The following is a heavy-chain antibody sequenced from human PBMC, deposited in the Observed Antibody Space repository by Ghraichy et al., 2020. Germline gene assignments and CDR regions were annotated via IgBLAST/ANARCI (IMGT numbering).Heavy chain of an antibody. V-gene: IGHV3-21*01. CDR1: GFTFSSYS. CDR3: ARDGGAYCGGDCYPDAFDI. Sequence: GGSLRLSCAASGFTFSSYSMNWVRQAPGKGLEWVSSISSSSSYIYYADSVKGRFTISRDNAKNSLYLQMNSLRAEDTAVYYCARDGGAYCGGDCYPDAFDIWGQGTMVTVSS. CDR2: ISSSSSYI. J-gene: IGHJ3*02. D-gene: IGHD2-21*02.